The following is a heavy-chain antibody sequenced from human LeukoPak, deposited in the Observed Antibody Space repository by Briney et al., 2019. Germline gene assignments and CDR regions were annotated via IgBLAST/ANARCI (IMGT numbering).Heavy chain of an antibody. J-gene: IGHJ4*02. CDR1: GFTFSSYA. CDR3: AKSGFYDNSYYYYCQN. D-gene: IGHD3-22*01. Sequence: GGSLRLSCAASGFTFSSYAMHWVRQAAGKGLEWVAVISYDGSNKYYADSVKGRFTISRDNSKNTLYLQMNSLRVEDTAVYYCAKSGFYDNSYYYYCQNWGQGTLVTVSS. V-gene: IGHV3-30*18. CDR2: ISYDGSNK.